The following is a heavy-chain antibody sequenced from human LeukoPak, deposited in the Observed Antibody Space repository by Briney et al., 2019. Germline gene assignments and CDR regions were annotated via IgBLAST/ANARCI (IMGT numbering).Heavy chain of an antibody. V-gene: IGHV1-69*13. J-gene: IGHJ4*02. Sequence: SVKVSCKASGGTFSRYAISWVRQAPGQGLEWMGGIIPMFGIANYAQKFQGRVTITADESTSTAYMELSSLRSEDMAVYYCARDRPYTGGWRGFDYWGQGTLVTVSS. CDR1: GGTFSRYA. CDR2: IIPMFGIA. CDR3: ARDRPYTGGWRGFDY. D-gene: IGHD6-19*01.